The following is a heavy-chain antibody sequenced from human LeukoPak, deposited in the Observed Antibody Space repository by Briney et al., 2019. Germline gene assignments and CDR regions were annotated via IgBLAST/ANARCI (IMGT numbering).Heavy chain of an antibody. CDR1: GGTFSSYA. D-gene: IGHD4-11*01. CDR2: IIPIFGTA. CDR3: AREGGYSNYAVY. J-gene: IGHJ4*02. Sequence: ASVKVSCKASGGTFSSYAISWVRQAPGQGLEWMGGIIPIFGTANYAQKFQGRVTITTDESTSTAYMELSSLRSEDTAVYYCAREGGYSNYAVYWGQGTLVTVSS. V-gene: IGHV1-69*05.